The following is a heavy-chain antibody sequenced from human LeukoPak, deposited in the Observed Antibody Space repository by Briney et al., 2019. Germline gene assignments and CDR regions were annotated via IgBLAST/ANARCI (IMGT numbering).Heavy chain of an antibody. CDR1: GYSISSGYY. D-gene: IGHD3-10*01. J-gene: IGHJ4*02. CDR2: IYYSGST. V-gene: IGHV4-61*01. Sequence: SETLSLTCAVSGYSISSGYYWSWIRQPPGKGLEWIGYIYYSGSTNYNPSLKSRVTISVDTSKNQFSLKLSSVTAADTAVYYCARDPGDDGVDYWGQGTLVTVSS. CDR3: ARDPGDDGVDY.